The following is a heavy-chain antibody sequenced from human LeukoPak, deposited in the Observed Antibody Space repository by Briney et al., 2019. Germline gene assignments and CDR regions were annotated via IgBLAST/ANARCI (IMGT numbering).Heavy chain of an antibody. V-gene: IGHV4-39*07. D-gene: IGHD2-15*01. CDR2: IYYSGST. J-gene: IGHJ4*02. CDR3: ARYCSGGSCYYFPDDY. CDR1: GGSISSSSYY. Sequence: PSETLSLTCTVSGGSISSSSYYWGWIRQPPGKGLEWIGSIYYSGSTYYNPSLKSRVTISVDTSKNQFSLKLSSVTAADTAVYYCARYCSGGSCYYFPDDYWGQGTLVTVSS.